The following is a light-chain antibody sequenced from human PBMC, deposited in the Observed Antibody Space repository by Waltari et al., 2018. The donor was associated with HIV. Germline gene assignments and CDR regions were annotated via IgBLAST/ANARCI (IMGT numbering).Light chain of an antibody. CDR3: AAYAGNNIVI. CDR2: DVN. V-gene: IGLV2-8*01. Sequence: QSALTQPPSASGSPGQSVTVSCTGTSSDIGYFNSVSWYQQHPGKAPKLLIYDVNKRPSGVPVRFPSSKSGATASLTVSGLLAEDEADYYCAAYAGNNIVIFGGGTKVTV. J-gene: IGLJ2*01. CDR1: SSDIGYFNS.